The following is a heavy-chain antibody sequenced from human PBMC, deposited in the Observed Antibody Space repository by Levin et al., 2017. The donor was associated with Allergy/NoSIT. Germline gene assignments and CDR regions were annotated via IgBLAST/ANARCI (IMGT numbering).Heavy chain of an antibody. CDR1: GFTFSSYG. J-gene: IGHJ6*02. CDR2: IWYDGSNK. V-gene: IGHV3-33*01. Sequence: PGGSLRLSCAASGFTFSSYGMHWVRQAPGKGLEWVAVIWYDGSNKYYADSVKGRFTISRDNSKNTLYLQMNSLRAEDTAVYYCARDRGEAQGPYYYYGMDVWGQGTTVTVSS. D-gene: IGHD3-10*01. CDR3: ARDRGEAQGPYYYYGMDV.